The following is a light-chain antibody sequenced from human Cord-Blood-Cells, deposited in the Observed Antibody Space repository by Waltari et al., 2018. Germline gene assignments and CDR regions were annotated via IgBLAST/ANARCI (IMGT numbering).Light chain of an antibody. CDR2: AAS. Sequence: DIQMTQSPSSLSASVGDRVTITCRASQSISSYLNWYQQKPGKAPKLLIYAASSLQSGVPSRFSGSGSGTDFTLTISSLQPEDFATYYCQQSYSTPPRRFTIGPGTKVDIK. CDR3: QQSYSTPPRRFT. V-gene: IGKV1-39*01. CDR1: QSISSY. J-gene: IGKJ3*01.